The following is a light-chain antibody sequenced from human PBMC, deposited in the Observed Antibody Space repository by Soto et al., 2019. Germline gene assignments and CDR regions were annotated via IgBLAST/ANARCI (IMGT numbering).Light chain of an antibody. V-gene: IGKV3-20*01. CDR1: QSVSSSY. CDR2: GAS. J-gene: IGKJ1*01. Sequence: ESVLTQSPGTLSLSPGERATLSCRASQSVSSSYLAWYQQKPGQAPRLLIYGASSRATGIPDRFSGSGSGTDFTLTISRLEPEDFAVYYCQQYGSSRTFCQGTKVEIK. CDR3: QQYGSSRT.